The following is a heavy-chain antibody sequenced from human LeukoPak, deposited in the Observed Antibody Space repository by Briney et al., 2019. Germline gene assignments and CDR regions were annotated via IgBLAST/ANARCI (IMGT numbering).Heavy chain of an antibody. CDR1: GFRFSDYY. CDR2: ISSTGNSI. Sequence: GVSLRLSCAATGFRFSDYYMSWIRQAPGKGLEWVAYISSTGNSIFYADSVKGRFTISRDHAKNSLSLQLNSLRAEDTAVYYCAKGGIRYGYWFDHWGQGTLVTVSS. D-gene: IGHD3-10*01. V-gene: IGHV3-11*01. J-gene: IGHJ5*02. CDR3: AKGGIRYGYWFDH.